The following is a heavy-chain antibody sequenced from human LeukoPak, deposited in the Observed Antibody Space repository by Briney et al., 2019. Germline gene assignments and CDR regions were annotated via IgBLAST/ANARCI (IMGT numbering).Heavy chain of an antibody. D-gene: IGHD6-13*01. Sequence: PGGSLRLSCAASGFTVSTNYMSWVRQAPGKGLEWVSVIYSGGSTYYADSVKGRFTISRDNSKNTLYLQMNSLRAEDTAVYYCASERPSSSWYDFWGQGILVTVSS. CDR1: GFTVSTNY. J-gene: IGHJ5*01. V-gene: IGHV3-66*01. CDR3: ASERPSSSWYDF. CDR2: IYSGGST.